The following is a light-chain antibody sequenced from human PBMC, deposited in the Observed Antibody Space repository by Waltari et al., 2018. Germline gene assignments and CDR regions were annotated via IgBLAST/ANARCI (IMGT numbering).Light chain of an antibody. V-gene: IGLV2-14*03. Sequence: QSGLTLPASVSGAPGQSSAIHCAGTGRDIVYSTSVAWYQPHPGNAPQLVIFDVSRFPSGVSHRFSGSKSGNTSSLSISGLQAEDEAAYYCASYTSANTVLFGGGTKVTVL. J-gene: IGLJ2*01. CDR1: GRDIVYSTS. CDR2: DVS. CDR3: ASYTSANTVL.